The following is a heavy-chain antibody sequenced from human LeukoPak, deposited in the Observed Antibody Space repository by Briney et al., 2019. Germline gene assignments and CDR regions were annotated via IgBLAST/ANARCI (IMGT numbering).Heavy chain of an antibody. Sequence: SVKVSCKASGGTFSSYAISWVRQAPGQGLEWMGGIIPIFGTANHAQKFQGRVTITTDESTSTAYMELSSLRSEDTAVYYCACAYYYDSSGEFDYRGQGTLVTVSS. J-gene: IGHJ4*02. V-gene: IGHV1-69*05. CDR1: GGTFSSYA. D-gene: IGHD3-22*01. CDR3: ACAYYYDSSGEFDY. CDR2: IIPIFGTA.